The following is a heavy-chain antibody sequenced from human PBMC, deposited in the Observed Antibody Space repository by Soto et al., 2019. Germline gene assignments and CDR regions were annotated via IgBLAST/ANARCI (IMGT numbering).Heavy chain of an antibody. D-gene: IGHD2-15*01. Sequence: QVQLVQSGAEVKKPGSSVKVSCKASGGTFSSYTISWVRQAPGQGLEWMGRIIPILGIANYAQKFQGRVTITADKSTSTAYMELCSLSSEDTAVYYCARGAYCTGGSCFNWFDPWGQGTLVTVSS. J-gene: IGHJ5*02. CDR2: IIPILGIA. CDR1: GGTFSSYT. V-gene: IGHV1-69*02. CDR3: ARGAYCTGGSCFNWFDP.